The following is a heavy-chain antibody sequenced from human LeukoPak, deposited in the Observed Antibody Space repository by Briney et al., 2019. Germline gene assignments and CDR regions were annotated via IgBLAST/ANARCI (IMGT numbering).Heavy chain of an antibody. D-gene: IGHD4-17*01. CDR2: ISSSSCTI. Sequence: GGSLRLSCAASGFTLSSYSMNWVRQAPGKGLEWVSYISSSSCTIYYADSVKGRFTISRDNAKHSLYLPMNSLRAEDTAVYYCARDYGDYVVDYWGQGTLVTVSS. CDR1: GFTLSSYS. V-gene: IGHV3-48*01. CDR3: ARDYGDYVVDY. J-gene: IGHJ4*02.